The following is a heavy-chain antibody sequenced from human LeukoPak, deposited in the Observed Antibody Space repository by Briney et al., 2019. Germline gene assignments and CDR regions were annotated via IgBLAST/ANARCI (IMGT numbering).Heavy chain of an antibody. CDR1: GGTFSSYA. CDR3: ARGFSPSGSHFEEGWSAFDI. D-gene: IGHD1-26*01. J-gene: IGHJ3*02. CDR2: IIPIFGTA. V-gene: IGHV1-69*05. Sequence: EASVKVSCKASGGTFSSYAISWVRQAPGQGLEWMGGIIPIFGTANYAQKFQGRVTITTDESTSTAYMELSSLRSEDTAVYYCARGFSPSGSHFEEGWSAFDIWGQGTMVTVSS.